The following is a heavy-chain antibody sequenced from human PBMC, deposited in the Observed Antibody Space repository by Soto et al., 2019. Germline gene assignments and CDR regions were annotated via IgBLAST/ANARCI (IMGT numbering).Heavy chain of an antibody. V-gene: IGHV3-11*01. J-gene: IGHJ6*02. CDR1: GFTFSDYY. D-gene: IGHD3-22*01. CDR3: ARLDGNDYDSSGYYYYYYGMDV. Sequence: QVQLVESGGGLVKPGGSLRLSCAASGFTFSDYYMSWIRQAPGKGLEWGSYISSSGSTIYYADSVKGRFTISRDNAKNXLYLQMNSLRAEDTAVYYCARLDGNDYDSSGYYYYYYGMDVWGQGTTVTVSS. CDR2: ISSSGSTI.